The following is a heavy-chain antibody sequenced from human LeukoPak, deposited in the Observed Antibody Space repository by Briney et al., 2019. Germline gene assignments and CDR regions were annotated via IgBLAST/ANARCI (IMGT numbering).Heavy chain of an antibody. J-gene: IGHJ4*02. CDR3: AKDWAVVVVAARYFDY. CDR1: GFTFSSYA. Sequence: PGGSLRLSCAASGFTFSSYAMSWVRQAPGKGLEWVSAISGSGGSTYYADSVKGRFTISRDNSKNTLYLQMNSLRAEDTAVYYCAKDWAVVVVAARYFDYWGQGTLVTVSS. CDR2: ISGSGGST. V-gene: IGHV3-23*01. D-gene: IGHD2-15*01.